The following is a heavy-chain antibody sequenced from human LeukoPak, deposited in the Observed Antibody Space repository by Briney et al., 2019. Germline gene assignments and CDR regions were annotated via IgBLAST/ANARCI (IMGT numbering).Heavy chain of an antibody. CDR3: ATSRGDYYGY. V-gene: IGHV4-31*11. Sequence: PSETLSLTCAVYGGSFSGYYWSWIRQHPGKGLEWIGYIYYSGSTYYNPSLKSRVTISVDTSKNQFSLKLSSVTAADTAVYYCATSRGDYYGYWGQGTLVTVSS. D-gene: IGHD3-16*01. J-gene: IGHJ4*02. CDR2: IYYSGST. CDR1: GGSFSGYY.